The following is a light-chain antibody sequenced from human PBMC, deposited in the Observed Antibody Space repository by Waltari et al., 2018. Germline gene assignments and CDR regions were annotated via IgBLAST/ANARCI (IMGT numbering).Light chain of an antibody. V-gene: IGLV3-19*01. Sequence: SSEMTQEPAVSVALGQTVRITCQGGGLRTFYANWYQQKPGQAPLLVIYDENNRPSGIPDLFSGARAGNPASLTISGAQAEDEADYYCNTRDISGDHLVFGSGTKVTVL. CDR3: NTRDISGDHLV. CDR1: GLRTFY. J-gene: IGLJ1*01. CDR2: DEN.